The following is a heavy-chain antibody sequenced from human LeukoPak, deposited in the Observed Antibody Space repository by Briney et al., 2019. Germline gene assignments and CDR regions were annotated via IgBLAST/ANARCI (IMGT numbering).Heavy chain of an antibody. CDR1: GFTVSSNY. D-gene: IGHD3-3*01. J-gene: IGHJ4*02. Sequence: PGGSLRLSCAASGFTVSSNYMSWVRQAPGKGLEWVSVIYSGGSTYYADSVKGRFTISRDNSKNTLYLQMNSLRAEDTAVYYCARGSPRYYAFELDYWGQGTLVTVSS. CDR3: ARGSPRYYAFELDY. CDR2: IYSGGST. V-gene: IGHV3-66*01.